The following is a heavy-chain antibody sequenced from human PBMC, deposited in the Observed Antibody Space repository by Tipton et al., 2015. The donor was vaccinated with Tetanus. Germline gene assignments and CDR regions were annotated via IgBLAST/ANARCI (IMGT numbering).Heavy chain of an antibody. CDR3: ARDASRYTYGSNYFDY. J-gene: IGHJ4*02. D-gene: IGHD5-18*01. CDR2: IKQDGSDK. Sequence: GSLRLSCAASGFTFSNYWMSWVRQAPGRGLEWVASIKQDGSDKNYVDSVKGRFTISRGNAKNSLYLQMSSPRAEDTAVYYCARDASRYTYGSNYFDYWGQGTLVTVSS. CDR1: GFTFSNYW. V-gene: IGHV3-7*01.